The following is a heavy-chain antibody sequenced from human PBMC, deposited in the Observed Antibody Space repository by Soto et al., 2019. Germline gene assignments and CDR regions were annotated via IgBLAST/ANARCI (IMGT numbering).Heavy chain of an antibody. CDR3: ARASYYYDSSGYLDYYYGMDV. Sequence: QVQLVQSGAEVKKPGSSVKVSCKASGGTFSSYAISWVRQAPGQGLEWMGGIIPIFGTANYAQKFQGRVTISAEESTSTAYMELSSLRSEDTAVYYCARASYYYDSSGYLDYYYGMDVWGQGTTVTVSS. V-gene: IGHV1-69*01. CDR1: GGTFSSYA. D-gene: IGHD3-22*01. CDR2: IIPIFGTA. J-gene: IGHJ6*02.